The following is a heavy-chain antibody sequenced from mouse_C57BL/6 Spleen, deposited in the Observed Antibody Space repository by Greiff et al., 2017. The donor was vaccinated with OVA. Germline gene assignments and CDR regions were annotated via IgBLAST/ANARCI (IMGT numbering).Heavy chain of an antibody. Sequence: EVKLQQSGPELVKPGASVKISCKASGYSFTGYYMNWVKQSPEKSLEWIGEINPSTGGTPYNQQFKAQATLTVDKSASTAYMQLKSLTSEDSAVYYCARKDYYGYDGLYYAMDYWGQGTSVTVSS. CDR3: ARKDYYGYDGLYYAMDY. J-gene: IGHJ4*01. CDR2: INPSTGGT. CDR1: GYSFTGYY. V-gene: IGHV1-42*01. D-gene: IGHD2-2*01.